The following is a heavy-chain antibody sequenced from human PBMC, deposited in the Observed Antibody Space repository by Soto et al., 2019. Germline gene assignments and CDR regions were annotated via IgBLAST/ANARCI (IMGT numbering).Heavy chain of an antibody. J-gene: IGHJ4*02. CDR3: AREPSLTKARHDL. CDR2: IFHSGTT. V-gene: IGHV4-30-4*01. D-gene: IGHD2-8*01. CDR1: GDCMIIAEDV. Sequence: CGVCGDCMIIAEDVVTWIRQSPGNVLEWMGYIFHSGTTYYNPSIKGRLLISIEKSKNQLSLRLTSVTDADSAVYFCAREPSLTKARHDLWGQRTLVT.